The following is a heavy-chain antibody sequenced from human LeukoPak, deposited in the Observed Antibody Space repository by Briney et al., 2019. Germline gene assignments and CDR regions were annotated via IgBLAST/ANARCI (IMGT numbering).Heavy chain of an antibody. Sequence: SETLSLTCAVYGGSFSGYYWSWIRQPPGKGLEWIGEINHSGSTNYNPSLKSRVTISVDTSKNQFSLKLSSVTAADTAVYYCARGRRGYYYDSNGSLDYWGQGTLVTVSS. CDR3: ARGRRGYYYDSNGSLDY. CDR2: INHSGST. CDR1: GGSFSGYY. V-gene: IGHV4-34*01. J-gene: IGHJ4*02. D-gene: IGHD3-22*01.